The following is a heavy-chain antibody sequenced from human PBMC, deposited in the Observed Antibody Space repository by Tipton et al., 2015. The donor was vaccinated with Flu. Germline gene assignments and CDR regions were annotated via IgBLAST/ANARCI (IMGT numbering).Heavy chain of an antibody. CDR3: ARRDYSNYVSEPKNWFDP. J-gene: IGHJ5*02. CDR2: VSRSGDT. Sequence: TLSLTCAVSGDSISSDYYWGWIRQFPGKGLEWIGSVSRSGDTNYNPSLRSRVTISIDRSKNQFSLKMKSVTAADMAVYYCARRDYSNYVSEPKNWFDPWGQGTLVTVS. CDR1: GDSISSDYY. V-gene: IGHV4-38-2*01. D-gene: IGHD4-11*01.